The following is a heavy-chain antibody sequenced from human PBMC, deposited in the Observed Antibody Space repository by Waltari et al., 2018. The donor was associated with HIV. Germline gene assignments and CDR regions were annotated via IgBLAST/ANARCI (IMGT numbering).Heavy chain of an antibody. V-gene: IGHV4-59*01. J-gene: IGHJ5*02. CDR2: IYYSGST. CDR1: GGSISRYY. D-gene: IGHD3-10*01. Sequence: QVQLQESGTGLVKLSKTLSLTCTVSGGSISRYYWRWMRQPPGNALEWSGYIYYSGSTNCNPTLKSRGTISVDTSKNQFSLKLSAVTAADTAVYYCARDWGYYYGSGTRGNWFDPWGQGTLVTVSS. CDR3: ARDWGYYYGSGTRGNWFDP.